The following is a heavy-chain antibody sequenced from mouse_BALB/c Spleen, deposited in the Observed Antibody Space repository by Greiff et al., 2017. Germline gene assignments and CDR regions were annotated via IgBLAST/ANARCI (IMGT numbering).Heavy chain of an antibody. CDR1: GFSLTGYG. D-gene: IGHD2-4*01. CDR3: ARDRGITGFFYAMDY. V-gene: IGHV2-6-7*01. J-gene: IGHJ4*01. CDR2: IWGDGST. Sequence: QVQLQQSGPGLVAPSQSLSITCTVSGFSLTGYGVNWVRQPPGKGLEWLGMIWGDGSTDYNSALKSRLSISKDNSKSQVFLKMNSLQTDDTARYYCARDRGITGFFYAMDYWGQGTSVTVSS.